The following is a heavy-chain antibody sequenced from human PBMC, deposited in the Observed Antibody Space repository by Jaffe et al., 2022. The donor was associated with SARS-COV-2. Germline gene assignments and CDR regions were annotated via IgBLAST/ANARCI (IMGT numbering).Heavy chain of an antibody. CDR1: GFTFDDYA. CDR2: ISWNSGSI. CDR3: AKASYSSSEWYFDL. J-gene: IGHJ2*01. D-gene: IGHD6-13*01. V-gene: IGHV3-9*01. Sequence: EVQLVESGGGLVQPGRSLRLSCAASGFTFDDYAMHWVRQAPGKGLEWVSGISWNSGSIGYADSVKGRFTISRDNAKNSLYLQMNSLRAEDTALYYCAKASYSSSEWYFDLWGRGTLVTVSS.